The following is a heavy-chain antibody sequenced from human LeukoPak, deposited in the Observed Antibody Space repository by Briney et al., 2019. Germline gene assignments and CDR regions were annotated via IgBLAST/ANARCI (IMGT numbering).Heavy chain of an antibody. J-gene: IGHJ4*02. Sequence: GGSLRLSCAASGFTFRNFGMHWVRQALGKGLEWVAVIWYDGSEKYYADSVQGRFIISRDNSKSTLYLQMNNLRAEDTAVYYCARDRGFPAYYFDYWGQGALVTVSS. CDR3: ARDRGFPAYYFDY. CDR2: IWYDGSEK. V-gene: IGHV3-33*01. CDR1: GFTFRNFG.